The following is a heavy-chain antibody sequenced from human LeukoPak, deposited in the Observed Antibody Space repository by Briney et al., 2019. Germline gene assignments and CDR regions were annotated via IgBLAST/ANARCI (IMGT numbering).Heavy chain of an antibody. CDR3: AKVRTQGPYYDFWSGYHYYFDY. V-gene: IGHV3-9*01. Sequence: GGSLRLSCAGSGFIFNNYAMHWVWQPPGKGLEWVSGISWNSGSIDYADSVKGRFTISRDNAKNSLYLQMNSLRVEDTAFYYCAKVRTQGPYYDFWSGYHYYFDYWGQGTLVTVSS. D-gene: IGHD3-3*01. CDR1: GFIFNNYA. CDR2: ISWNSGSI. J-gene: IGHJ4*02.